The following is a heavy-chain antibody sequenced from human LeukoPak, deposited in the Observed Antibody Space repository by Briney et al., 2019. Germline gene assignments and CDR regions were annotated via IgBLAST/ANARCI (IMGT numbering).Heavy chain of an antibody. D-gene: IGHD1-26*01. V-gene: IGHV3-30*03. CDR1: GFTFSSYG. Sequence: PGGSLRLSCAASGFTFSSYGMHWVRQAPGKGLEWVAVISYDGSNKYYADSVKGRFTISRDNSKNTLYLQMNSLRAEDTAVYYCARGRDGRGYYAEFDYWGQGTLVTVSS. J-gene: IGHJ4*02. CDR3: ARGRDGRGYYAEFDY. CDR2: ISYDGSNK.